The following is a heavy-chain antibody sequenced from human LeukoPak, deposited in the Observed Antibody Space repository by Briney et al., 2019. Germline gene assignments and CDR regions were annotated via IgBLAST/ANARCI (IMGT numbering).Heavy chain of an antibody. CDR3: VRDTGGSGSYPDY. CDR2: IRQDGRDK. Sequence: GGSLRLSCAASGFRLSDYWMSWVRQAPGKALEWVANIRQDGRDKYYLDSVKGRFTISRDNAKDSVYLQMNSLRAEDTAIYYCVRDTGGSGSYPDYWGQGTLVTASS. J-gene: IGHJ4*02. CDR1: GFRLSDYW. D-gene: IGHD1-26*01. V-gene: IGHV3-7*01.